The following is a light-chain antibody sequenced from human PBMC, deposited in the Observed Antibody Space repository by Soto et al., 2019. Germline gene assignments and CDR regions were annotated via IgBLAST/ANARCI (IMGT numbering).Light chain of an antibody. CDR3: SSYAGSNNLYV. CDR1: SSDVGAYKY. J-gene: IGLJ1*01. CDR2: EVS. V-gene: IGLV2-8*01. Sequence: QSALTQPPSASGSPGQSVTISCSGTSSDVGAYKYVSWYQQHPGNAPKVIIYEVSKRPSGVPDRFSGSKSGNTASLTVSGLQAEDEADYYCSSYAGSNNLYVFGTGTKLTVL.